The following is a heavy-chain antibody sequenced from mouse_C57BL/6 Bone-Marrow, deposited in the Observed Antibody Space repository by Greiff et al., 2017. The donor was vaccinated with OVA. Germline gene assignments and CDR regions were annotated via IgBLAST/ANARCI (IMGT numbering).Heavy chain of an antibody. J-gene: IGHJ4*01. V-gene: IGHV14-3*01. CDR1: GFNIKNTY. Sequence: VQLQQSVAELVRPGASVKLSCTASGFNIKNTYMHWVKQRPEQGLAWIGRIDPANGNTKYAPKFQGKATITADPSSNTAYLQLSSLTSEDTAIYYCARKAYYVSSYYAMDYWGQGISVTVSS. CDR2: IDPANGNT. CDR3: ARKAYYVSSYYAMDY. D-gene: IGHD1-1*01.